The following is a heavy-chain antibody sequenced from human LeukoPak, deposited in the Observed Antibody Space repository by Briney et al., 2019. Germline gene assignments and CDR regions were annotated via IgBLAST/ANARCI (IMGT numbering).Heavy chain of an antibody. CDR1: GGSFSGYY. Sequence: ASETLSLTCAGYGGSFSGYYWSWIRQPPGKGLEWHTVIKYSGSTNTHPSRRSPVTISAAPPMNQFSLKRSSVTAADTPVYYCGTVIFVVVSAALGSFDPCGQGNLVTVSP. V-gene: IGHV4-34*01. CDR3: GTVIFVVVSAALGSFDP. CDR2: IKYSGST. J-gene: IGHJ5*02. D-gene: IGHD2-2*01.